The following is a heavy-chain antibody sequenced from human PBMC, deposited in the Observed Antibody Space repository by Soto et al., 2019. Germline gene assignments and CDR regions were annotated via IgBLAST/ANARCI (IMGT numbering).Heavy chain of an antibody. V-gene: IGHV1-8*01. CDR2: MNPNSGNT. D-gene: IGHD1-20*01. Sequence: QVQLVQSGAEVKKPGASVKVSCKASGYTFTSYDINWVRQANGQGLEWMGWMNPNSGNTGYAQKFQGRVTMNTNTSISTAYMELSSLRSENTAVYYCARGMIPVFLAFDIWGQGTMVTVSS. J-gene: IGHJ3*02. CDR1: GYTFTSYD. CDR3: ARGMIPVFLAFDI.